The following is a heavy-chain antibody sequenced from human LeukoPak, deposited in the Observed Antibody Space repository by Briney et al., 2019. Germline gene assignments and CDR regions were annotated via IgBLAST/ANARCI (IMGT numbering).Heavy chain of an antibody. Sequence: PSETLSLTCTVSGGSISSSSYYWSWIRQPPGKGLEWIGEINHSGSTNYNPSLKSRVTISVDTSKNQFSLKLSSVTAADTAVYYCAREGLRGSWGQGTLVTVSS. CDR3: AREGLRGS. V-gene: IGHV4-39*07. CDR2: INHSGST. D-gene: IGHD4-23*01. J-gene: IGHJ5*02. CDR1: GGSISSSSYY.